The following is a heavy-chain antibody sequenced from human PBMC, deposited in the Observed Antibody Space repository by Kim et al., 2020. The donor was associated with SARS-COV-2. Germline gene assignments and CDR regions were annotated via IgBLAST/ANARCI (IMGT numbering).Heavy chain of an antibody. CDR3: AILGGSDY. D-gene: IGHD3-16*01. J-gene: IGHJ4*02. CDR2: SGSTI. Sequence: SGSTIYYADSLKGRFTISRDNAKNSLYLQMNSLRAEDTAVYYCAILGGSDYWGQGTLVTVSS. V-gene: IGHV3-48*01.